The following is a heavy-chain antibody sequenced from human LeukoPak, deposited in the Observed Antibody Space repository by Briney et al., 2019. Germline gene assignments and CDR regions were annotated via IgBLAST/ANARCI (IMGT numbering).Heavy chain of an antibody. CDR3: ARNDFWSGYYSYNWFDP. D-gene: IGHD3-3*01. CDR2: IYPGDSDT. J-gene: IGHJ5*02. Sequence: GESLKISCKGSGYSFTSYWIGWVRQMPGKGLESIRIIYPGDSDTRYSPSFQGQVTISADKSISTAYLQWSSLKASDTAMYYCARNDFWSGYYSYNWFDPWGQGTLVTVSS. V-gene: IGHV5-51*01. CDR1: GYSFTSYW.